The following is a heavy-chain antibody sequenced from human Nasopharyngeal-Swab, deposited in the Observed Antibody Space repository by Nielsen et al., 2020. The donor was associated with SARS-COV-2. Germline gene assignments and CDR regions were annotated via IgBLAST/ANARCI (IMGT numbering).Heavy chain of an antibody. V-gene: IGHV5-10-1*01. CDR3: ARAVAGTYYYYGMDV. CDR2: IDPSDSYT. Sequence: VRQMPGKGLEWMGRIDPSDSYTNYSPSFQGHVTISADKSISTAYLQWSSLKASDTAMHYCARAVAGTYYYYGMDVWGQGTTVTVSS. J-gene: IGHJ6*02. D-gene: IGHD6-19*01.